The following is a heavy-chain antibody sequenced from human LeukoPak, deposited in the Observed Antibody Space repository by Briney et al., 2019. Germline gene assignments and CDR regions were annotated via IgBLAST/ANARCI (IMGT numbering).Heavy chain of an antibody. Sequence: SGPALVKPTQTLTLTCTFSGFSLSTSEMRVTWIRQAAGKALEWLARIDSNGDKFYNTSLKTRLTISKDTSRNQVVLTMTNMDPLDIATYYCARLYGSGWYDYWGQGTLVTVSS. V-gene: IGHV2-70*04. D-gene: IGHD6-19*01. CDR3: ARLYGSGWYDY. J-gene: IGHJ4*02. CDR2: IDSNGDK. CDR1: GFSLSTSEMR.